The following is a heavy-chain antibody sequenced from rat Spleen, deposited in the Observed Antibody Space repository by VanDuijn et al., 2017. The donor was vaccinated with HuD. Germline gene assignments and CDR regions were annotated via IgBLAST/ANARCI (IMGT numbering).Heavy chain of an antibody. D-gene: IGHD1-2*01. CDR2: MRYNGDT. CDR3: TRSAAPYVRDA. J-gene: IGHJ4*01. V-gene: IGHV2-63*01. Sequence: QVQLKESGPGLVQPSQTLSLTCTVSGFSLTSYNVHWVRQPPGKGLEWMGRMRYNGDTSYNSALKSRLSISRENSKNQVFLKMNSLQTDDTGTYYCTRSAAPYVRDAWGQGASVTVSS. CDR1: GFSLTSYN.